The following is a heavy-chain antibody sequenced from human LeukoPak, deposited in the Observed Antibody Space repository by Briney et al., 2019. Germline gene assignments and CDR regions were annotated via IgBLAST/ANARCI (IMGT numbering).Heavy chain of an antibody. CDR3: AKARYYYDSSFDY. V-gene: IGHV3-23*01. Sequence: GGSLKLSCSASVFTFISYAMSWVRQAPGKGLEWVSAISGSGGSTYYADSVKGRFTISRDNSKNTLYLQMNSLRAEDTAVYYCAKARYYYDSSFDYWGQGTLVTVSS. J-gene: IGHJ4*02. CDR2: ISGSGGST. CDR1: VFTFISYA. D-gene: IGHD3-22*01.